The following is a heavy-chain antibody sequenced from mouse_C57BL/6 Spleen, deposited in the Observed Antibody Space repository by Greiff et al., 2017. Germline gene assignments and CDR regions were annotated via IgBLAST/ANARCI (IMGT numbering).Heavy chain of an antibody. CDR2: ISYSGST. J-gene: IGHJ2*01. V-gene: IGHV3-8*01. Sequence: EVQLQQSGPGLAKPSQSLSLTCYVTGYSIPSDYWNWIRKFPGHKLEYMGYISYSGSTYYNPSLKSRISITRDTSKNQYYLQLNSVTTEDTATYYGARGGDYGSNYFDYWGQGTTLTVSS. CDR3: ARGGDYGSNYFDY. CDR1: GYSIPSDY. D-gene: IGHD1-1*01.